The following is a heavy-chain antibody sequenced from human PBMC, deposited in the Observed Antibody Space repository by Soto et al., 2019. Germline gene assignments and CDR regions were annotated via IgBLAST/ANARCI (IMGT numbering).Heavy chain of an antibody. Sequence: QVQLVQSGAEVKKPGYSVKVSCKASGGTFSSYAISWVRQAPGQGLEWMGGIIPIFGTANYAQKFQGRVTITADESTSPAYRELSSLRSEDTAVYYCARELLLAGRCWFDPWGQGTLVTVSS. V-gene: IGHV1-69*01. J-gene: IGHJ5*02. D-gene: IGHD2-15*01. CDR3: ARELLLAGRCWFDP. CDR2: IIPIFGTA. CDR1: GGTFSSYA.